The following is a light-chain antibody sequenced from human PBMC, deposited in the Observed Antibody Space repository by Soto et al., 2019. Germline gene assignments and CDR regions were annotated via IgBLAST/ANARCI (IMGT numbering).Light chain of an antibody. V-gene: IGLV1-40*01. CDR2: GNS. CDR1: SSNIGAGYD. CDR3: QSSDSSLNV. Sequence: QSVLTQPPSVSGAPGQRVTISCTGSSSNIGAGYDVHWYQQLXXXXXKLLIYGNSNRPSGVPDRFSGSKSGTSASLAITGLQAEDEADYYCQSSDSSLNVFGTGTKVTVL. J-gene: IGLJ1*01.